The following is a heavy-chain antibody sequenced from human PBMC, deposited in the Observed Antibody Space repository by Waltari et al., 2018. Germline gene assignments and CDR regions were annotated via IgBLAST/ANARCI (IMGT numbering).Heavy chain of an antibody. CDR1: GGTFSSYA. Sequence: QVQLVQSGAEVKKPGSSVKVSCKASGGTFSSYAISWVRQAPGQGLEWMGWIIPILGTANYAQKCQGRVTITADKSTSTAYMELSSMRSEDTAVYYCARDGDYDSSGYPSVWGQGTLVTVSS. V-gene: IGHV1-69*14. CDR3: ARDGDYDSSGYPSV. D-gene: IGHD3-22*01. J-gene: IGHJ4*02. CDR2: IIPILGTA.